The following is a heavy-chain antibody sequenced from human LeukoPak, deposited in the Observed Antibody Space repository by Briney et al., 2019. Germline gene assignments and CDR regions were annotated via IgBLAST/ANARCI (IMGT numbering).Heavy chain of an antibody. CDR1: GYTFTSYY. V-gene: IGHV1-46*01. D-gene: IGHD6-13*01. Sequence: ASVKVSCKASGYTFTSYYMHWVRQAPGQGLEWMGIINPSGGSTSYAQKFQGRVTMTRDTSTSTVYMELSSLRSEDTAVYYCAREPGQAGDSSSSYFTRLDYWGQGILVTVSS. CDR2: INPSGGST. J-gene: IGHJ4*02. CDR3: AREPGQAGDSSSSYFTRLDY.